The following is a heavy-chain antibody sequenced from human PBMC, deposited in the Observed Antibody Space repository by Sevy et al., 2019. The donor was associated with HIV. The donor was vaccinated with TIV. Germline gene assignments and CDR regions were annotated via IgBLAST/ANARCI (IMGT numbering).Heavy chain of an antibody. CDR1: GYTVPAFS. D-gene: IGHD3-10*01. Sequence: GGSLRLSCTASGYTVPAFSFNWVRQAPGKGLEWLSYISTGTDHIYYADSAKGRLTISRDDAKNSVYLELKSLRDQDTALYYCVRRGVDAYNVYFDLWGQGTLVTVSS. V-gene: IGHV3-21*05. CDR2: ISTGTDHI. J-gene: IGHJ4*02. CDR3: VRRGVDAYNVYFDL.